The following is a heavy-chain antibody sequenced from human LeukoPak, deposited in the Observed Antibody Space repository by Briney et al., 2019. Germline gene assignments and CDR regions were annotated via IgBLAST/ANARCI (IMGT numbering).Heavy chain of an antibody. D-gene: IGHD3-22*01. CDR3: ARHGMYYYDSSAY. CDR2: IYFTGNT. Sequence: SETLSLTCTVSGYSISSGYYWAWIRQPPGRGLEWIGSIYFTGNTYYNSSLQSRVIISVDTSKNQFSLKLSSVTAADTAVYYCARHGMYYYDSSAYWGQGTLVTVSS. J-gene: IGHJ4*02. V-gene: IGHV4-38-2*02. CDR1: GYSISSGYY.